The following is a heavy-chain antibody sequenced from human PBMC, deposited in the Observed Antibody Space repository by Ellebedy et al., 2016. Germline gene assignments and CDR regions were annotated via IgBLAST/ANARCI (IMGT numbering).Heavy chain of an antibody. V-gene: IGHV3-30*18. Sequence: GGSLRLSCAAAGFSFSRFAMHWVRQAPGKGLEWVAVVSYDGTFMYYSDSVKGRFVISRDNSKNTVDLQMNSLRADDSAVYYCAKDLAYLERRGPDYWGQGTQVTVSS. CDR1: GFSFSRFA. D-gene: IGHD3-10*01. J-gene: IGHJ4*02. CDR2: VSYDGTFM. CDR3: AKDLAYLERRGPDY.